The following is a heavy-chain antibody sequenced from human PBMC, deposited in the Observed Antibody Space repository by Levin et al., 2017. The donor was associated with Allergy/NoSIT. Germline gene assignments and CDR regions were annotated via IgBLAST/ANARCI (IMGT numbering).Heavy chain of an antibody. D-gene: IGHD6-13*01. J-gene: IGHJ2*01. CDR2: ISYDGSNK. CDR3: ARDSSSSFSGLNWYFDL. V-gene: IGHV3-30-3*01. Sequence: GESLKISCAASGFTFSSYAMHWVRQAPGKGLEWVAVISYDGSNKYYADSVKGRFTISRDNSKNTLYLQMNSLRAEDTAVYYCARDSSSSFSGLNWYFDLWGRGTLVTVSS. CDR1: GFTFSSYA.